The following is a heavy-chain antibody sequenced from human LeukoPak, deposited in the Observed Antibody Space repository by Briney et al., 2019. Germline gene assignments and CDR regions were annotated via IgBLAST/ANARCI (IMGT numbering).Heavy chain of an antibody. CDR1: GFTFSSYA. J-gene: IGHJ4*02. V-gene: IGHV3-30-3*01. CDR2: ISYDGSNK. CDR3: ARDIAEGDY. Sequence: GGSLRLSCAASGFTFSSYAMHWVRQAPGKGLEWVAVISYDGSNKYYADSVKGRFTISRDNSKNTLYLQMNSLRAEDTAVYYCARDIAEGDYWGQGTLVTVPS. D-gene: IGHD6-13*01.